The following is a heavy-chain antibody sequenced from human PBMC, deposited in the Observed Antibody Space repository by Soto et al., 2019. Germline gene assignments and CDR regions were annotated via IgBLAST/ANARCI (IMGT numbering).Heavy chain of an antibody. CDR3: ARDGRSSSV. D-gene: IGHD6-6*01. Sequence: SAPQSPTCSVSGDSISSGTYSWSWIRQPPGKGLEWIGYTYHSGTTYYNPSLKSRVTISVDRSKNQFSLKLSSVTASDTAVYYCARDGRSSSVWGQGTLVTVS. V-gene: IGHV4-30-2*01. J-gene: IGHJ1*01. CDR2: TYHSGTT. CDR1: GDSISSGTYS.